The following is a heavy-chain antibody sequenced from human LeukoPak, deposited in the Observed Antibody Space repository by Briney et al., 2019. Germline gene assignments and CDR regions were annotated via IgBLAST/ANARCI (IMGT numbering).Heavy chain of an antibody. CDR2: INHSGST. V-gene: IGHV4-34*01. CDR1: GGSFSGYY. J-gene: IGHJ4*02. Sequence: PSETLSLTCAVYGGSFSGYYWSWIRQPPGKGLEWIGEINHSGSTNYNPSLKSRVTISVDTSKNQFSLKLSSVTAADTAVYYCATLSYGCWGQGTLVTVSS. D-gene: IGHD5-18*01. CDR3: ATLSYGC.